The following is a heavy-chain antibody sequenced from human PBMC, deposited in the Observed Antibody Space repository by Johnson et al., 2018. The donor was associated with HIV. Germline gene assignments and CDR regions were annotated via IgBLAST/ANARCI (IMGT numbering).Heavy chain of an antibody. CDR2: ISGSGGST. CDR3: ARGRISVTEVDLGYIVRGLLGLRWAM. V-gene: IGHV3-23*04. Sequence: VQLVESGGGVVQPGRSLRLSCAASGFTFSSYAMSWVRQAPGKGLEWVSAISGSGGSTYYADSVKGRFTVSRDNSKNTLYLQMNSLREEDTAVYHCARGRISVTEVDLGYIVRGLLGLRWAMWG. D-gene: IGHD5/OR15-5a*01. CDR1: GFTFSSYA. J-gene: IGHJ1*01.